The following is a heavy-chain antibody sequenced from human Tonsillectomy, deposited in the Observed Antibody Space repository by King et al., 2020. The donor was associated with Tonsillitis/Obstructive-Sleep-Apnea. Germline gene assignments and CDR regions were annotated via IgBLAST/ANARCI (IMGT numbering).Heavy chain of an antibody. Sequence: VQLVESGGGVVQPGRSLRLSCAASGFTLRSYSMHWVRQAPGAGLEWVALISYGVSAQYYADSVKGRFTISRDNSKNTLWLQMNSLRTEDTAVYYCARDRSGWPPEYFDYWGQGTLVTVSS. CDR1: GFTLRSYS. CDR3: ARDRSGWPPEYFDY. V-gene: IGHV3-30*01. CDR2: ISYGVSAQ. J-gene: IGHJ4*02. D-gene: IGHD6-19*01.